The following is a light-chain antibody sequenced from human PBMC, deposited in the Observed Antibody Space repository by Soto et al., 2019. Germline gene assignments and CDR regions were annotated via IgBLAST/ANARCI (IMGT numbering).Light chain of an antibody. CDR3: QQYSSWPPWT. CDR2: GAS. J-gene: IGKJ1*01. V-gene: IGKV3-20*01. CDR1: QSVSSSY. Sequence: IGLTQSAGTLSLYPGASATLSCMASQSVSSSYLAWYQQKPGQAPRLLIYGASSRATGIPDRFSGSGSGTEFTLTISSLESEDSAVYYCQQYSSWPPWTFGQGTMVDIK.